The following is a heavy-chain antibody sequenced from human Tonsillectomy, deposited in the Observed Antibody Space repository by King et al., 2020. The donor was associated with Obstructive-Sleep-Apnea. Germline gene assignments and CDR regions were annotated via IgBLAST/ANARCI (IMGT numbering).Heavy chain of an antibody. D-gene: IGHD3-9*01. CDR2: IIPILGIE. Sequence: VQLVQSGAEVKKPGSSVKVSCKASGGTFSSYAISWVRQAPGQGLEWMGRIIPILGIENYAQKFQGRVTITADKSTSTAYMELSSLRSEDTAVYYCAIGVERYDILTGYPFDYWGQGTLVTVSS. J-gene: IGHJ4*02. V-gene: IGHV1-69*09. CDR1: GGTFSSYA. CDR3: AIGVERYDILTGYPFDY.